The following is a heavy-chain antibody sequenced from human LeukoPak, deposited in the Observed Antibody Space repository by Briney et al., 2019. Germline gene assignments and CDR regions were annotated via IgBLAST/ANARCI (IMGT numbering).Heavy chain of an antibody. Sequence: ASVKVSCKVSGYTLTELSMHWVRQAPGKRLEWMGGFDPEDGETIYAQKFQGRVTMTEDTSTDTAYMELSSLRSEDTAVYYCATGSSITMVRGVTQENDYWGQGTLVTVSS. CDR1: GYTLTELS. CDR3: ATGSSITMVRGVTQENDY. D-gene: IGHD3-10*01. V-gene: IGHV1-24*01. CDR2: FDPEDGET. J-gene: IGHJ4*02.